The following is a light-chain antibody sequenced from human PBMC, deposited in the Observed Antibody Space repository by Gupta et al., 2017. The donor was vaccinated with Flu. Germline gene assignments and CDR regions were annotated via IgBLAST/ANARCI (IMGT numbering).Light chain of an antibody. Sequence: PGQTASITCSGDNLGDKYASWYQQKPGQSPVLVIYKDTKRPSGIPERFSGSNSGNTATLAISGTQAMDEADYYCQAWDSTTGVFGTGTKVTVL. J-gene: IGLJ1*01. V-gene: IGLV3-1*01. CDR1: NLGDKY. CDR2: KDT. CDR3: QAWDSTTGV.